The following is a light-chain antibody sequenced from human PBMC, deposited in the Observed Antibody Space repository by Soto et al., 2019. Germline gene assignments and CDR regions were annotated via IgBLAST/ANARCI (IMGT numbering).Light chain of an antibody. CDR1: SSDVGGYDY. J-gene: IGLJ1*01. V-gene: IGLV2-14*01. Sequence: QSVLTQPASVSGSPGQSITISCTGTSSDVGGYDYVSWYQLHPGKAPKLMVFEVSNRPSGVSYRFSGSKSGNTASLTISGLQAEDEADYFCSSYSISTAYLFXTGTKLTVL. CDR2: EVS. CDR3: SSYSISTAYL.